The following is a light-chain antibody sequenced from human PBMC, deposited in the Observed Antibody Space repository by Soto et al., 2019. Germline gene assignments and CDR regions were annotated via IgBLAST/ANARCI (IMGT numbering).Light chain of an antibody. CDR2: DVT. V-gene: IGLV2-11*01. Sequence: QSVLTQPPSVSGSPGQSVTISCTGTSSDVGRYNYVSWYQQRPGKAPKLIIYDVTKRPSGVPERFSGSKSGNTASLTISGLQADDEAAYCCCAHTGTAILFGGGTKLTVL. J-gene: IGLJ2*01. CDR3: CAHTGTAIL. CDR1: SSDVGRYNY.